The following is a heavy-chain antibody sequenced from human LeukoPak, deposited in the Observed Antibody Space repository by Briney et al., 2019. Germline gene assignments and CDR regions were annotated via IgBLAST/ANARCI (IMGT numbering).Heavy chain of an antibody. CDR2: ISGSDSST. Sequence: GGSLRLSCAASGFTFDDYAMHWVRQGPGKGLEWVSTISGSDSSTHYADSVKGRFTISRDNSKNTLYLQMNSLRADDTAVYYCAKSGYNRFDYWGQGTLVTVSS. V-gene: IGHV3-23*01. CDR3: AKSGYNRFDY. CDR1: GFTFDDYA. D-gene: IGHD5-24*01. J-gene: IGHJ4*02.